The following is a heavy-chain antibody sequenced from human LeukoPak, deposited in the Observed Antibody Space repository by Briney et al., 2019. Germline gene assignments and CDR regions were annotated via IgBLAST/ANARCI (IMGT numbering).Heavy chain of an antibody. Sequence: GGSLRLSCAASGFTFITYAMTWVRQAPGRGLGWVSSINNIGGSTYYAGSGKGRFTISRDNSKNTLYLEMNSLRAEDTAIYFCAKGSIVRTIGDMDVWGQGTTVTVSS. D-gene: IGHD5-12*01. J-gene: IGHJ6*02. V-gene: IGHV3-23*01. CDR2: INNIGGST. CDR3: AKGSIVRTIGDMDV. CDR1: GFTFITYA.